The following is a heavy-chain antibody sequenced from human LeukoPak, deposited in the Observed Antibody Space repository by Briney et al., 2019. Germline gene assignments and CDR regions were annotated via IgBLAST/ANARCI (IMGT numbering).Heavy chain of an antibody. Sequence: SDTLSLTCTVPGGSIRSYYWSWIRQTPGKGLEWIGYIKYSVKTNYNPSLKSRVTISVDTSKNQFSLKLNSMTAADTAVYYCARHAEGYDAFDLWGHGTVVTVSS. V-gene: IGHV4-59*08. CDR1: GGSIRSYY. J-gene: IGHJ3*01. D-gene: IGHD5-18*01. CDR2: IKYSVKT. CDR3: ARHAEGYDAFDL.